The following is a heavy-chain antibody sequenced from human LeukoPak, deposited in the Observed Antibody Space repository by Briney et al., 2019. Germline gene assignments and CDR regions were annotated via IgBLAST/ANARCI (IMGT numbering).Heavy chain of an antibody. V-gene: IGHV3-48*03. D-gene: IGHD2-15*01. CDR2: ITSSGSPT. Sequence: GGSLRLSCAASGFTLSTYEMTWVRQAPGKGLEWVSFITSSGSPTFYADSVKGRFSISRDTAKNSLYLQMNNLRGDDTAVYYCARDISSSTRAFDIWGKGQWSPS. CDR1: GFTLSTYE. CDR3: ARDISSSTRAFDI. J-gene: IGHJ3*02.